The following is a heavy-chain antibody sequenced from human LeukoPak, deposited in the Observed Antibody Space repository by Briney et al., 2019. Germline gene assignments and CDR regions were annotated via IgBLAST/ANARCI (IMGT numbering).Heavy chain of an antibody. CDR1: GGSIRSSYYY. V-gene: IGHV4-39*01. D-gene: IGHD4-17*01. CDR3: ARYSLNNYGHYY. Sequence: SETLSLTCTVSGGSIRSSYYYWGWIRQPPGKGLEWIGSIYDSGSTYYNPSLKSRVTISVDTSKNQFSLKLNSVTAADTATYYCARYSLNNYGHYYWGQGTLVTVSS. J-gene: IGHJ4*02. CDR2: IYDSGST.